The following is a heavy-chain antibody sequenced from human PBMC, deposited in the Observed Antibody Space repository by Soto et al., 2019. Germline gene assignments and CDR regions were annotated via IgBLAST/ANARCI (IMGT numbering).Heavy chain of an antibody. D-gene: IGHD3-10*01. CDR3: ARGPWWFGELLGGVDY. Sequence: QVQLQESGPGLVKPSQTLSLTCTVSGGSISSGGYYWSWIRQHPGKGLEWIGYIYYSGSTYCNPSLKSRVTISVDTSKNQFSLKLSSVTAADTAVYYCARGPWWFGELLGGVDYWGQGTLVTVSS. CDR2: IYYSGST. J-gene: IGHJ4*02. CDR1: GGSISSGGYY. V-gene: IGHV4-31*03.